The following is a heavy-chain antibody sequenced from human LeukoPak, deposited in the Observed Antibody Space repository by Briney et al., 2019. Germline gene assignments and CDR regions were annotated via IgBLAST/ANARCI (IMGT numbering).Heavy chain of an antibody. J-gene: IGHJ4*02. CDR2: IYYTGST. CDR1: GASISGGTYY. Sequence: SETLSLTCSVSGASISGGTYYWGWFRQPPGKGLEWIGSIYYTGSTYDNPPLKSRVTISVDTSKNQFSLKLSSVTAADTAVYYCARRGGSGRAFDYWGQGTLVTVSS. D-gene: IGHD1-26*01. V-gene: IGHV4-39*01. CDR3: ARRGGSGRAFDY.